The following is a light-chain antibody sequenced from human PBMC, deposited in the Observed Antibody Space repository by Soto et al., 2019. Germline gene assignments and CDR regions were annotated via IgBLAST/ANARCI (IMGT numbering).Light chain of an antibody. J-gene: IGLJ2*01. V-gene: IGLV2-23*01. CDR3: CSYAGSSTLL. CDR1: SSDVGGYNL. CDR2: EGS. Sequence: QSVLTQPASVSGSPGQSITISCTGTSSDVGGYNLVSWYQQHPGKTPKLMICEGSKRPSGVSNRFSGSKSGNTASLTISGLQAEDEADYYCCSYAGSSTLLFGGGTKLTVL.